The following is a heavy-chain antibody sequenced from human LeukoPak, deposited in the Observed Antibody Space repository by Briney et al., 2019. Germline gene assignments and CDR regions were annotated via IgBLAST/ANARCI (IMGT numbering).Heavy chain of an antibody. J-gene: IGHJ4*02. CDR1: GYTFTSYA. CDR2: INAGNGNT. CDR3: ARLGYCRSTSCYVYFDY. D-gene: IGHD2-2*01. Sequence: ASVKVSCKASGYTFTSYAMHWVRQAPGQRLEWMGWINAGNGNTKYSQKFQGRVTITRDTSASTAYMELSSLRSEDTAVYYCARLGYCRSTSCYVYFDYWGQGTLVSVSS. V-gene: IGHV1-3*01.